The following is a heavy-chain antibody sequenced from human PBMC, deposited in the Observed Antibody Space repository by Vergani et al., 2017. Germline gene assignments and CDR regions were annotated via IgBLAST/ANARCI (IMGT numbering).Heavy chain of an antibody. Sequence: EVELVQSGPEMRKPGESLKISCKGSVYSLGNYWIGWVRQMPGKGLEWMGIIYPADSDTRYSPSFQGQVTISADKSISTAFLQWDSLKASDTALYYCARHTTYTDSWGQGTLVTVSS. V-gene: IGHV5-51*01. CDR2: IYPADSDT. CDR1: VYSLGNYW. D-gene: IGHD1-1*01. CDR3: ARHTTYTDS. J-gene: IGHJ4*02.